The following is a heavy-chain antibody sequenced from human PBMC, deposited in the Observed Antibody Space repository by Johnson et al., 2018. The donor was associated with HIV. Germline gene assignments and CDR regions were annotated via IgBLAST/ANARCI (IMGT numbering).Heavy chain of an antibody. CDR1: GFIFSDYY. J-gene: IGHJ3*02. D-gene: IGHD1-1*01. CDR3: ARDRYPPYDAFDI. Sequence: QVQLVESGGGLVQPGRSLRLSCAASGFIFSDYYLTWIRQAPGKGLEWISYISNSASAIYYAASVKGRFTISRDNAKTSLYLQMNSMRVEDTALFFCARDRYPPYDAFDIWGQGTMVTVSS. V-gene: IGHV3-11*01. CDR2: ISNSASAI.